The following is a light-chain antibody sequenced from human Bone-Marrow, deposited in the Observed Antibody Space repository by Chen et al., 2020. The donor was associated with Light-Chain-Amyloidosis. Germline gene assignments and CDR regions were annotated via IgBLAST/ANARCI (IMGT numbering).Light chain of an antibody. CDR1: SGSIATNY. CDR2: EDD. V-gene: IGLV6-57*01. Sequence: NFILPTPPSWSESPGKTVIIPCTRSSGSIATNYVQWYQQRPGSSPTTVIYEDDQRPSGVPDRFSGSIDRSSNSASLTISGLKTEDEADYYCQSYQGSSQGVFGGGTKLTVL. J-gene: IGLJ3*02. CDR3: QSYQGSSQGV.